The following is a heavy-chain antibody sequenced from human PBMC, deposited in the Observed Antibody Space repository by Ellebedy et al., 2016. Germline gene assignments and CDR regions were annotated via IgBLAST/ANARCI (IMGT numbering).Heavy chain of an antibody. V-gene: IGHV1-8*01. CDR3: ATLGGVEPIYGDRTFDY. Sequence: ASVKVSCKASGYTFTNYDITWVRQATGQGLEWMGWMNPNSGNTAYAQKFQGRVTMTEDTSTDTAYMELSSLRSEDTAVYYCATLGGVEPIYGDRTFDYWGQGTLVTVSS. CDR1: GYTFTNYD. J-gene: IGHJ4*02. D-gene: IGHD4-17*01. CDR2: MNPNSGNT.